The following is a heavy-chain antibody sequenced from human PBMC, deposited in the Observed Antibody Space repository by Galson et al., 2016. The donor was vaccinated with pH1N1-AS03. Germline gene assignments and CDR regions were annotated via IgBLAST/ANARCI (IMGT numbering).Heavy chain of an antibody. CDR1: GFSLSTTSVG. D-gene: IGHD6-13*01. V-gene: IGHV2-5*01. CDR3: THAGTGYNSSWTCFDS. CDR2: IYWNDAK. J-gene: IGHJ4*02. Sequence: PALVKPTQTLTLTCTFSGFSLSTTSVGVGWIRQPPGKALEWLALIYWNDAKRYSPSLKSRLTITKDTSRNQVVLTMTNVDPVDTATYYCTHAGTGYNSSWTCFDSWGQGTPVTVSS.